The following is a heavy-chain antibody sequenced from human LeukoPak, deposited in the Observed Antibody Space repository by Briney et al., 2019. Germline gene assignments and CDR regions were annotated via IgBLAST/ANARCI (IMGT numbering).Heavy chain of an antibody. J-gene: IGHJ3*02. CDR1: GGSISSYY. CDR3: ARDSDCGGDCPDAFDI. Sequence: PSETLSLTCTVSGGSISSYYWSWIRQPPGMGLEWIGYIYYSGSTNYNPSLKSRVTISVDTSKNQFSLKLSSVTAADTAVYYCARDSDCGGDCPDAFDIWGQGTMVTVSS. D-gene: IGHD2-21*02. V-gene: IGHV4-59*01. CDR2: IYYSGST.